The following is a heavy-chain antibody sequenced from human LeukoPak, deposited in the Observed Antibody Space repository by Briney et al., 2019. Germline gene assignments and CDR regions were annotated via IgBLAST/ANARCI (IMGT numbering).Heavy chain of an antibody. CDR1: GFTFSSYS. Sequence: GGSLRLSCAASGFTFSSYSINWVRQAPGKGLEWVSSISSSSSYIYYADSVKGRFTISRDNAKNSLYLQMNSLRAEDTAVYCCAISSGWYEDDYWGQGTLVTVSS. D-gene: IGHD6-19*01. CDR3: AISSGWYEDDY. J-gene: IGHJ4*02. V-gene: IGHV3-21*01. CDR2: ISSSSSYI.